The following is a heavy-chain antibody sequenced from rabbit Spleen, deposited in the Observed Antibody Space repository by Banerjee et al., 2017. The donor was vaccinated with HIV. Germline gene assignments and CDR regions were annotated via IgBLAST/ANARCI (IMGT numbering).Heavy chain of an antibody. CDR2: IDTNDGDT. V-gene: IGHV1S45*01. D-gene: IGHD3-3*01. CDR1: GFSFSSNW. Sequence: QEQLVESGGGLVKPGGTLTLTCTVSGFSFSSNWICWVRQAPGKGLEWIACIDTNDGDTDYANWPKGRFTISKTSSTTVTLQMTSLTAADTATYFCARDLVVAIGWNFNLWGPGTLVTVS. CDR3: ARDLVVAIGWNFNL. J-gene: IGHJ4*01.